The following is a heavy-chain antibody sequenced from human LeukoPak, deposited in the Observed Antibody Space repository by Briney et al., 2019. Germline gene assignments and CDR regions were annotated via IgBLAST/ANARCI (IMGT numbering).Heavy chain of an antibody. CDR1: GYTFTGYY. Sequence: ASVKVSCKASGYTFTGYYMHWVRQAPEQGLEWMGRINPNSGGTNYAQKFQGRVTMTRDTSISTAYMELSRLRSDDTAVYYCARTKDYGDGADYWGQGTLVTVSS. CDR3: ARTKDYGDGADY. V-gene: IGHV1-2*06. CDR2: INPNSGGT. J-gene: IGHJ4*02. D-gene: IGHD4/OR15-4a*01.